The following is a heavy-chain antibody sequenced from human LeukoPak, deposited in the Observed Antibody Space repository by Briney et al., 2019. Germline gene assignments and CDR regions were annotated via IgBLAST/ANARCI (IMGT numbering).Heavy chain of an antibody. J-gene: IGHJ4*02. CDR3: ARVGTNYDSSGYYYAWDFDY. CDR1: GGSISSGGYY. V-gene: IGHV4-31*03. Sequence: SETLSLTCTVSGGSISSGGYYWSWIRQHPGKGLEWIGYIYYSGSTYYNPSLKSRVTISVDTSKNQFSLKLSSVTAADTAVYYCARVGTNYDSSGYYYAWDFDYWGQGTLVTVSS. CDR2: IYYSGST. D-gene: IGHD3-22*01.